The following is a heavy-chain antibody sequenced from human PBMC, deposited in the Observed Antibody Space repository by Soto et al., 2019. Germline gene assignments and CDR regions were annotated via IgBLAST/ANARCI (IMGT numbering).Heavy chain of an antibody. CDR1: GFTFDDYA. Sequence: PGGSLRLSCAASGFTFDDYAMHWVRQAPGKGLEWVSGISWNSGSIGYADSVKGRFTISRDNAKNSLYLQMNSLRAEDTAVYYCAKDPRLLMVYAQDFDYWGQGTLVTVSS. V-gene: IGHV3-9*01. CDR3: AKDPRLLMVYAQDFDY. D-gene: IGHD2-8*01. J-gene: IGHJ4*02. CDR2: ISWNSGSI.